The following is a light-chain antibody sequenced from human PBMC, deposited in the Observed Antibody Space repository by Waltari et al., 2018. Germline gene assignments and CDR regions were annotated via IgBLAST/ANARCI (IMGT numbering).Light chain of an antibody. Sequence: QSALTQPASVSGSPGQSITISCTGTSSDVGTYNSVSWYQDHPGQGPKVIIYDVSDRPSGVSARFSGSKSGNTASLIISGLQAEDEADYYCSSQSSDDVVLFGGGTKVTVL. CDR1: SSDVGTYNS. CDR3: SSQSSDDVVL. CDR2: DVS. V-gene: IGLV2-14*03. J-gene: IGLJ3*02.